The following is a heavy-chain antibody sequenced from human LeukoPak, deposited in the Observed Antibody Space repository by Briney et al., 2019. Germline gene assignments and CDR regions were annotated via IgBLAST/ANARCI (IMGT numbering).Heavy chain of an antibody. CDR1: GFTFSSYA. Sequence: GGSLRLSCAASGFTFSSYAMHWVRQAPGKGLEWVAVISYDGSNKYYADSVKGRFTISRDNSKNTLYLQMNSLRAEDTAVYYCARESGGYSYGLRAFDYWGRGTLVTVSS. J-gene: IGHJ4*02. V-gene: IGHV3-30-3*01. CDR2: ISYDGSNK. D-gene: IGHD5-18*01. CDR3: ARESGGYSYGLRAFDY.